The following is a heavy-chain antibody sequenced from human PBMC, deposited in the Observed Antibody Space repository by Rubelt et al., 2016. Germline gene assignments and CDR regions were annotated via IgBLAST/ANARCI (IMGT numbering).Heavy chain of an antibody. V-gene: IGHV2-5*02. Sequence: QITLKESGPTLVKPTQTLTLTCTFSGFSLSTSGVGVGWIRQPPGKALEWLALIYWDDDKRYSPSLKSKLTITKDNSKNPVVLTRNNMDPVDTATYYCAHAEENWNDDRFALSYWGQGTLVTVSS. J-gene: IGHJ4*02. CDR1: GFSLSTSGVG. CDR2: IYWDDDK. D-gene: IGHD1-1*01. CDR3: AHAEENWNDDRFALSY.